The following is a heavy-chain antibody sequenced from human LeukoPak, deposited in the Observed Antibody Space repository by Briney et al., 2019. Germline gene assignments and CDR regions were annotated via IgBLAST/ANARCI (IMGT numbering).Heavy chain of an antibody. CDR3: ARDQYYDSKGWFDP. CDR2: INPNSGGT. V-gene: IGHV1-2*02. Sequence: GASVKVSCKASGYTFTGYYMHWVRQAPGQGLEWMGWINPNSGGTNYAQKFQGRATMTRDTSISTAYMELSRLRSDDTAVYYCARDQYYDSKGWFDPWGQGTMVTVSS. J-gene: IGHJ3*01. CDR1: GYTFTGYY. D-gene: IGHD3-22*01.